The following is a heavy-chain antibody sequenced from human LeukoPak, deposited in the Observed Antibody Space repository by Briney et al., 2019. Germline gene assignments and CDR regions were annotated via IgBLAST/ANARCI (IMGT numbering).Heavy chain of an antibody. Sequence: SETLSLTCTVSGGSISSYYWSWIRQPPGKGLEWIGYVYYSGSTNYNPSLKSRVTISVHTPNTQSSLNLNSVTAADTAVYYCARGSGWYFYWGQGTLVTVSS. J-gene: IGHJ4*02. CDR3: ARGSGWYFY. D-gene: IGHD6-19*01. V-gene: IGHV4-59*01. CDR2: VYYSGST. CDR1: GGSISSYY.